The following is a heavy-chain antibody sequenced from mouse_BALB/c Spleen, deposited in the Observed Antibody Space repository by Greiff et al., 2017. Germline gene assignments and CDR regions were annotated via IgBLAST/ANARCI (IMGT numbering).Heavy chain of an antibody. CDR1: GYTFTDHA. V-gene: IGHV1S53*02. CDR3: TDSSGPAWFAY. J-gene: IGHJ3*01. CDR2: ISPGNGDI. D-gene: IGHD3-2*01. Sequence: QVQLKESDAELVKPGASVKISCKASGYTFTDHAIHWVKQKPEQGLEWIGYISPGNGDIKYNEKFKGKATLTADKSSSTAYMQLNSLTSEDSAVYFCTDSSGPAWFAYWGQGTLVTVSA.